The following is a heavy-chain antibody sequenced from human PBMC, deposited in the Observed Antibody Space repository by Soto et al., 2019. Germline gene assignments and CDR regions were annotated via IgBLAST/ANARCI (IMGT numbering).Heavy chain of an antibody. CDR2: ISGSGGST. J-gene: IGHJ4*02. CDR3: ASAPTGIIAAALYYFDY. V-gene: IGHV3-23*01. Sequence: GGSLRLSCAASGFTFSSYAMSWVRQAPGKGLEWVSAISGSGGSTYYADSVKGRFTISRDNSKNTLYLQMNSLRAEDTAVYYCASAPTGIIAAALYYFDYSGQGTLVTVSS. D-gene: IGHD6-13*01. CDR1: GFTFSSYA.